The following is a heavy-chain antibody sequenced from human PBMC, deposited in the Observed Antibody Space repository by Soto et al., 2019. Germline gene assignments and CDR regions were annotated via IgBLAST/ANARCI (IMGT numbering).Heavy chain of an antibody. V-gene: IGHV4-30-2*01. CDR2: IYHSGST. CDR1: GGSISSGGYS. Sequence: SETLSLTCAVSGGSISSGGYSWSWIRQPPGKGLEWIGYIYHSGSTYYNPSLKSRVTISVDRSKNQFSLKLSSVTAADTAVYYCARDAKGHPGLDYWGQGTLVTGSS. J-gene: IGHJ4*02. CDR3: ARDAKGHPGLDY.